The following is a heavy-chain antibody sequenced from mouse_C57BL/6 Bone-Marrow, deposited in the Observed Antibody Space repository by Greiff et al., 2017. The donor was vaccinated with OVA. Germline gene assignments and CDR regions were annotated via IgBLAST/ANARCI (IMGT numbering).Heavy chain of an antibody. Sequence: VQLQQPGAELVKPGASVKLSCKASGYTFTSYWMHWVKQRPGQGLEWIGMIHPNSGSTNYNEKFKSKATLTVDKSSSTAYMQLSSLTSEDSAVYYCAPTVVATRYYAMDYWGQGTSVTVSS. CDR2: IHPNSGST. V-gene: IGHV1-64*01. J-gene: IGHJ4*01. CDR3: APTVVATRYYAMDY. CDR1: GYTFTSYW. D-gene: IGHD1-1*01.